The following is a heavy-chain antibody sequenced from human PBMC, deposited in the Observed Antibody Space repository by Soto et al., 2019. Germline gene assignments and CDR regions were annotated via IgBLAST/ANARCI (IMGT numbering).Heavy chain of an antibody. Sequence: SETLSLTCTVSGGSNSSHYCSCIRQPPGKGLEWIGYIYYSGSTNYNPSLKSRVTISVDTSKNQFSLKLSSVTAADTAVYYCARAGLRYFDWLDYYYYGMDVWGQGTTVT. J-gene: IGHJ6*02. CDR3: ARAGLRYFDWLDYYYYGMDV. V-gene: IGHV4-59*11. CDR2: IYYSGST. CDR1: GGSNSSHY. D-gene: IGHD3-9*01.